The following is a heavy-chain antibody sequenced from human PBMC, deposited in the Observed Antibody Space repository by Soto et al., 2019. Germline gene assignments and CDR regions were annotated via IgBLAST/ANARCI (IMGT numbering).Heavy chain of an antibody. CDR2: IKSKTDGGTT. J-gene: IGHJ4*02. CDR1: GFTFSNAW. D-gene: IGHD6-6*01. CDR3: ARPFSSSSEDYFDY. V-gene: IGHV3-15*01. Sequence: GGSLRLSCAASGFTFSNAWMSWVRQAPGKGLEWVGRIKSKTDGGTTDYAAPVKGRFTISRDDSKNTLYLQMNSLKTEDTAVYYCARPFSSSSEDYFDYWGQGTLVTVSS.